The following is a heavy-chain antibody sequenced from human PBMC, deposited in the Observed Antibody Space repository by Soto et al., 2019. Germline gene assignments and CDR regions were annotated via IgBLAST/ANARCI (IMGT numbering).Heavy chain of an antibody. CDR3: ARKPDGFDI. CDR1: SYTFATYR. V-gene: IGHV5-51*01. Sequence: GGSLKMDSVESSYTFATYRIGWLRQVPGKGLEWMGIIYPSNSDTRYSPSFQGQVTISVDKSISTAYLQWSSLKASDTAMYYCARKPDGFDIWGQGTMVTVSS. J-gene: IGHJ3*02. CDR2: IYPSNSDT.